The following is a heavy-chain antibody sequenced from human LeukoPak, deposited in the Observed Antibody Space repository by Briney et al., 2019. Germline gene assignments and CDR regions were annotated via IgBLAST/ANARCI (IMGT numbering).Heavy chain of an antibody. D-gene: IGHD3-16*01. J-gene: IGHJ4*02. CDR2: IYTSGST. Sequence: TSETLSLTCTVSGGSISSYYWSWIRQPAGKGLEWIGRIYTSGSTNYNPSLKSRVTMSVDTSKSQCTLKLSSVTAADTAVYYCARVGDYALKDWGQGTLVTVSS. V-gene: IGHV4-4*07. CDR1: GGSISSYY. CDR3: ARVGDYALKD.